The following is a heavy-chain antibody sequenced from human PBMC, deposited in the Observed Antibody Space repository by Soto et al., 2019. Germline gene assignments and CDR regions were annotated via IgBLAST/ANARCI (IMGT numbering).Heavy chain of an antibody. V-gene: IGHV5-51*01. Sequence: GESLKISCESSGYTFANYWIGWVRQVPGKGLEWMGIIYPGDSDTRYSPSFQGQVTISADKSISTAYLQWSSLKASDTAMYYCARRSGYSFTGIDYWGQGTLVTVSS. CDR2: IYPGDSDT. J-gene: IGHJ4*02. CDR1: GYTFANYW. D-gene: IGHD5-18*01. CDR3: ARRSGYSFTGIDY.